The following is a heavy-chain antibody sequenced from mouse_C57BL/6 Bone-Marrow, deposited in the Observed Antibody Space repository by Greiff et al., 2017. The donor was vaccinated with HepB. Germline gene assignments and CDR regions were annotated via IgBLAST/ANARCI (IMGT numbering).Heavy chain of an antibody. V-gene: IGHV15-2*01. D-gene: IGHD1-1*01. Sequence: QVQLQQSGSELRSPGSSVKLSCKDFDSEVFPIAYMSWVRQKPGHGFEWIGGILPSIGRTIYGEKFEDKATLDADTLSNTAYLELNSLTSEDSAIYYCARGFYYGSSYRAWFAYWGQGTLVTVSA. CDR2: ILPSIGRT. J-gene: IGHJ3*01. CDR1: DSEVFPIAY. CDR3: ARGFYYGSSYRAWFAY.